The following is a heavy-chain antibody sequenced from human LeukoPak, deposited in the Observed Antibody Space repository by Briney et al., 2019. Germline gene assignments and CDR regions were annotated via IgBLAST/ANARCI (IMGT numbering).Heavy chain of an antibody. V-gene: IGHV4-39*01. Sequence: SETLSLTCTVSGGSISSSSYYWGWIRQPPGKGLEWIGSIYYSGSTYYNPSLKSRVTISVDTSKNQFSLKLSSVTAADTAVYYCARVGYCSSTSCYSTFDYWGQGTLVTVSS. CDR1: GGSISSSSYY. CDR2: IYYSGST. D-gene: IGHD2-2*03. CDR3: ARVGYCSSTSCYSTFDY. J-gene: IGHJ4*02.